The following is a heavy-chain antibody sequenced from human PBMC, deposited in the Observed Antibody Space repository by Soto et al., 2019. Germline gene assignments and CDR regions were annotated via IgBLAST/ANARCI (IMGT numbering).Heavy chain of an antibody. J-gene: IGHJ4*02. V-gene: IGHV3-23*01. D-gene: IGHD6-19*01. Sequence: PGGSLRLSFAASAFTFTNFAMSWVRPAPGQGLEWVSGISGSGSSIYYAESVKGLFTISRDNSKNTLYLQMNSLRAEDTAVYYCAKVSDSSGWEVADYWGQGP. CDR3: AKVSDSSGWEVADY. CDR2: ISGSGSSI. CDR1: AFTFTNFA.